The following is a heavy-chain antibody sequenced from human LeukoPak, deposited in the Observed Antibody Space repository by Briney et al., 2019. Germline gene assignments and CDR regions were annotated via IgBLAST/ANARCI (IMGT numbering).Heavy chain of an antibody. J-gene: IGHJ3*02. Sequence: PSQTLSLTCAVSGGSISSGGYSGSWIRQPPGKGLEWIGYIYHSGSTYYNPSLKSRVTISVDRSKNQFSLKLSSVPAADTAVYYCARLYCSGGSCYRRGAFDIWGQGTMVTVSS. CDR3: ARLYCSGGSCYRRGAFDI. CDR2: IYHSGST. D-gene: IGHD2-15*01. V-gene: IGHV4-30-2*01. CDR1: GGSISSGGYS.